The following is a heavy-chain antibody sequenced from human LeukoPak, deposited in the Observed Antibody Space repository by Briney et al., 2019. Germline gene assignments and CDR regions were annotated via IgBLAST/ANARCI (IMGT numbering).Heavy chain of an antibody. CDR2: NNPSGGGT. CDR1: GYTFTTYY. D-gene: IGHD2-15*01. V-gene: IGHV1-46*01. J-gene: IGHJ1*01. CDR3: ARGPGYCSGGNCLEFCQH. Sequence: GASVRVSCKASGYTFTTYYIHWVRQAPGQGLEWMGTNNPSGGGTTYAQKFQGRVTMTRDTSTTTVYMELSSLRSEDTAVYYCARGPGYCSGGNCLEFCQHWGQGTLVTVSS.